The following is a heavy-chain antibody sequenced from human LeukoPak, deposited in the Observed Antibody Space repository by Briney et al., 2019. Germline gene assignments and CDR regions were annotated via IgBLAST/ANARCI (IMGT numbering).Heavy chain of an antibody. CDR2: IGGGDVEI. CDR1: GFTFTNNA. Sequence: GGSLRLSCAMSGFTFTNNAMTWVRQAPGKGLEWVSTIGGGDVEIHYADSVKGRFTISRDNAKNSLYLQMNSLRDEDTAVYYCAREGSSLPGIAVAGDYWGQGTLVTVSS. D-gene: IGHD6-19*01. J-gene: IGHJ4*02. V-gene: IGHV3-23*01. CDR3: AREGSSLPGIAVAGDY.